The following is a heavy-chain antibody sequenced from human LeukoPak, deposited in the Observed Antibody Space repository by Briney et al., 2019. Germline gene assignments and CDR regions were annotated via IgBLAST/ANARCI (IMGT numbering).Heavy chain of an antibody. CDR1: GYSISSGYY. CDR3: ARDQPNTGTVDY. CDR2: IYHSGGT. D-gene: IGHD1-1*01. J-gene: IGHJ4*02. V-gene: IGHV4-38-2*02. Sequence: SETLSLTCTVSGYSISSGYYWGWIRPPPGKGLEWIGSIYHSGGTYYNPSLKSRVTISVDTSKNQFSLKLSSVTAADTAVYYCARDQPNTGTVDYWGQGTLVTVSS.